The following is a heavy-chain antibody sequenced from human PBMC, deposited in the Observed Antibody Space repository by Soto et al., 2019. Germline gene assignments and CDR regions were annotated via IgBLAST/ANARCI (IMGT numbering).Heavy chain of an antibody. CDR2: MNPDSENT. CDR3: ARGRFRRTWFDP. D-gene: IGHD3-16*01. V-gene: IGHV1-8*01. CDR1: GKRFTIMT. J-gene: IGHJ5*02. Sequence: QVQLVQSGPELRKLGAQGRSPGKLFGKRFTIMTSHGWGQAMGKGLEGMGWMNPDSENTGQSRQFQGRVTMTRDTSISTAYMELSSLRSEDTAVYYCARGRFRRTWFDPWGQGTLVTVSS.